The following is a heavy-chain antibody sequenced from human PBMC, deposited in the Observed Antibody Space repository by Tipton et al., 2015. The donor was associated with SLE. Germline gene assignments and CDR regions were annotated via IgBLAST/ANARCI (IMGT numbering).Heavy chain of an antibody. Sequence: SLRLSCAASGFTFSNYAMTWVRQAPGKGLEWVSTLSGSGGSTYYADSVKGRFIISRDNSRNTLYLQMNSLRAEDTAVYYCAKDSGWSFDYWGQGTLVTVSS. D-gene: IGHD6-19*01. CDR2: LSGSGGST. J-gene: IGHJ4*02. V-gene: IGHV3-23*01. CDR3: AKDSGWSFDY. CDR1: GFTFSNYA.